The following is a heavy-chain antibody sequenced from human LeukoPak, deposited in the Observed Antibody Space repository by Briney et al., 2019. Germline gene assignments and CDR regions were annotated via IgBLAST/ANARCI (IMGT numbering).Heavy chain of an antibody. D-gene: IGHD3-22*01. CDR1: GFTFSSYG. Sequence: GGSLRLSCAASGFTFSSYGMHWVRQTTGKGLECVAKIREDGSEKSYVDSVKGRFTISRDNSKNTLYLQMNSLRAEDTAVYYCARTRGRGYYDYWGQGTLVTVSS. J-gene: IGHJ4*02. CDR2: IREDGSEK. V-gene: IGHV3-7*01. CDR3: ARTRGRGYYDY.